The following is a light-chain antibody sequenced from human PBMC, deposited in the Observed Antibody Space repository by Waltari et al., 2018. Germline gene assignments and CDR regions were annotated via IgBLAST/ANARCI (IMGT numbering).Light chain of an antibody. Sequence: DIVMTQSPDSLAASLGERATINCKSSQSVLYSSSNKNYLAWYQQKPGYPPRLPIYWASTRESGVPDRFSGSGSGTDFTLTISSLQAEDVALYYCQQYYYTPRTFGQGTRLEIK. CDR2: WAS. J-gene: IGKJ5*01. V-gene: IGKV4-1*01. CDR1: QSVLYSSSNKNY. CDR3: QQYYYTPRT.